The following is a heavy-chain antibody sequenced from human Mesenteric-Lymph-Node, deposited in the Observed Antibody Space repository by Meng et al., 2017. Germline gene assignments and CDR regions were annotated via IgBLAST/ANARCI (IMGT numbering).Heavy chain of an antibody. D-gene: IGHD4-17*01. CDR1: GFTFSDYG. CDR2: IRSAGFGGTA. Sequence: GESLKISCTASGFTFSDYGVTWFRQAPGKGLEWVGFIRSAGFGGTAEYAASVEGRFIISRDDSKSIAYLQMNSLKTEDTAVYYRTRNIGDYRPIDFRGQGTLVTVSS. CDR3: TRNIGDYRPIDF. V-gene: IGHV3-49*03. J-gene: IGHJ4*02.